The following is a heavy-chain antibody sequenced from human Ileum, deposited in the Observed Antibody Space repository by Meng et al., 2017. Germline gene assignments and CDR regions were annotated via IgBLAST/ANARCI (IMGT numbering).Heavy chain of an antibody. Sequence: QVSVPVPFTPQVTLSLPFLAPGASVSANSYWSWVRQPPGKGLAWIGQIDQSGNSYYSPSLKSRVTMSIDKSKNQFSLRLTSVTAADTAVYYCARHGGYYQDFWGQGTLVTVSS. J-gene: IGHJ4*02. V-gene: IGHV4-4*03. CDR3: ARHGGYYQDF. CDR1: GASVSANSY. D-gene: IGHD4/OR15-4a*01. CDR2: IDQSGNS.